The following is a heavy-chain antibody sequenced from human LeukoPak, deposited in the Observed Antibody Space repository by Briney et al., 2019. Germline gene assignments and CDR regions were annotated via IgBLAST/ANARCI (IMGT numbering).Heavy chain of an antibody. Sequence: ASVKVSCKASGYTFTSYGISWVRQAPGQGLEWMGWISAYNGNTNYAQKLQGRVTMTTDTSTSTAYMELRSLRSDDTAVYYCARLERTGYKARAMVYWGQGTLVTVSS. V-gene: IGHV1-18*04. J-gene: IGHJ4*02. CDR1: GYTFTSYG. CDR3: ARLERTGYKARAMVY. CDR2: ISAYNGNT. D-gene: IGHD5-18*01.